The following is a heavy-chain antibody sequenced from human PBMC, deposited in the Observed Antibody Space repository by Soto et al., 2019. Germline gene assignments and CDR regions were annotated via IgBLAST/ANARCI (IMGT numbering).Heavy chain of an antibody. D-gene: IGHD3-3*01. CDR1: GFTFTRYS. CDR3: AKDCYDFWSGLKLKYGMDV. CDR2: ISYDGSNK. J-gene: IGHJ6*02. V-gene: IGHV3-30*18. Sequence: GGSLRLSCAASGFTFTRYSMNWVRQAPGKGLEWVAVISYDGSNKYYADSVKGRFTISRDNSKNTLYLQTNSLRAEDTAVYYCAKDCYDFWSGLKLKYGMDVWGQGATVTVSS.